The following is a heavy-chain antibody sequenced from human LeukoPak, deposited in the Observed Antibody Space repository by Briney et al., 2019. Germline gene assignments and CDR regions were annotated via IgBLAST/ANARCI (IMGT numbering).Heavy chain of an antibody. V-gene: IGHV3-30*18. J-gene: IGHJ4*02. CDR2: ISFDGNNK. CDR3: AKQVQVWRGYYFDY. Sequence: GGSLRLSCEASGFIISTYGMHWVRQAPGKGLEWVAFISFDGNNKNYADSVKGRFTISRDNSKNTLFLEMNSLRPEDTAVYYCAKQVQVWRGYYFDYWGQGTLVTVSS. CDR1: GFIISTYG. D-gene: IGHD3-3*01.